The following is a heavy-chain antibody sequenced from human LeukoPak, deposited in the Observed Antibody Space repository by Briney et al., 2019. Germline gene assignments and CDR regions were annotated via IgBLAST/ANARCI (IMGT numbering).Heavy chain of an antibody. D-gene: IGHD6-25*01. CDR1: GFTFTTYW. Sequence: GESLRLSCAASGFTFTTYWLGWVRQPPGKGLEWVANIKQDGSEKYYVDSVKGRFTISRDNAKNSLYLQMNSLRAEDTAVYYCARLVGYYFDYWGQGTLVTVSS. CDR3: ARLVGYYFDY. J-gene: IGHJ4*02. V-gene: IGHV3-7*01. CDR2: IKQDGSEK.